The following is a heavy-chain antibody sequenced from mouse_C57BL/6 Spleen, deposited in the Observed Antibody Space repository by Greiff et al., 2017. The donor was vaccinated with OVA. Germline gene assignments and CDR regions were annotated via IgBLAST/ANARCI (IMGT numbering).Heavy chain of an antibody. CDR3: AREEFYFDY. V-gene: IGHV5-16*01. CDR1: GFTFSDYY. CDR2: INYDGSST. J-gene: IGHJ2*01. Sequence: EVKVVESEGGLVQPGSSMKLSCTASGFTFSDYYMAWVRQVPEKGLEWVANINYDGSSTYYLDSLKSRFIISRDNAKNILYLQMSSLKSEDTATYYCAREEFYFDYWGQGTTLTVSS.